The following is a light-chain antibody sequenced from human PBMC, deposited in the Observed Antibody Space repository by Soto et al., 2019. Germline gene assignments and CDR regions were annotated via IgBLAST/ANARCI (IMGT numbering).Light chain of an antibody. CDR2: EVS. CDR1: SSDVGAYKY. V-gene: IGLV2-8*01. Sequence: QSALTQPPSAPGSPGQSVTISCTGTSSDVGAYKYVSWYQQYPGKAPKLTIYEVSKRPSGVPDRFSGSKSGNTASLTVSGLQAEDEADYYCTSYVGSDIWVFGGGTKVTVL. J-gene: IGLJ3*02. CDR3: TSYVGSDIWV.